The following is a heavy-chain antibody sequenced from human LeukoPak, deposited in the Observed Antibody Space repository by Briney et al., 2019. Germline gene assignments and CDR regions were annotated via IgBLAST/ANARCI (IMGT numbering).Heavy chain of an antibody. CDR3: AKDPHGYSYGPGGF. V-gene: IGHV3-15*01. D-gene: IGHD5-18*01. CDR2: IKSKTDGGTT. CDR1: GFTFSNAW. J-gene: IGHJ4*02. Sequence: GGSLRLSCAASGFTFSNAWMSWVRQAPGKGLEWVGRIKSKTDGGTTDYAAPVKGRSTISRDDSKNTLYLQMNSLRAEDTAVYYCAKDPHGYSYGPGGFWGQGTLVTVSS.